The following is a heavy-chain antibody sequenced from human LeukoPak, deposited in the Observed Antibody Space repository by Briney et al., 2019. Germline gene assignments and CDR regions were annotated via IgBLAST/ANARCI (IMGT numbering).Heavy chain of an antibody. CDR2: VDYRGTT. D-gene: IGHD3-22*01. V-gene: IGHV4-59*08. J-gene: IGHJ4*02. CDR3: ARSPDSSDYYFYFDY. Sequence: SETLSLTCTVSGGSISPYYWSWIRQPPGKGLERIGYVDYRGTTNYNPSLKSRVTISVDTSKNQLSLRVTSVTAADTAVYYCARSPDSSDYYFYFDYWGQGNLVPVSS. CDR1: GGSISPYY.